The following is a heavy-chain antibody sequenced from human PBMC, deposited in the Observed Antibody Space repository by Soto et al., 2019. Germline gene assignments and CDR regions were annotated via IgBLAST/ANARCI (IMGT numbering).Heavy chain of an antibody. CDR2: INPSGGST. CDR3: AREPITMVRGVRLDY. CDR1: GYTFTSYY. Sequence: ASVKVSCKASGYTFTSYYMHWVRQAPGQGLEWMGIINPSGGSTSYAQKFQGRVTMTRDTSTSTVYMELSSLRSEDTAVYYCAREPITMVRGVRLDYWGQGTLVTVSS. J-gene: IGHJ4*02. V-gene: IGHV1-46*03. D-gene: IGHD3-10*01.